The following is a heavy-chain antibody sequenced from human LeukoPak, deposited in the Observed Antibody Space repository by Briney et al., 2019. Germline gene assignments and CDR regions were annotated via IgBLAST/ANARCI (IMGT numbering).Heavy chain of an antibody. Sequence: GRSLRLSCAASGFTFSRYWMHWVRQVPGKGLVWVSRINPDESDTTSADSVKGRFTISRDNAKNTLFLQMNSLRAEDTAVYYCAKGVVVVPAAIQNYYYYMDVWGKGTTVTVSS. D-gene: IGHD2-2*02. CDR3: AKGVVVVPAAIQNYYYYMDV. V-gene: IGHV3-74*01. CDR1: GFTFSRYW. J-gene: IGHJ6*03. CDR2: INPDESDT.